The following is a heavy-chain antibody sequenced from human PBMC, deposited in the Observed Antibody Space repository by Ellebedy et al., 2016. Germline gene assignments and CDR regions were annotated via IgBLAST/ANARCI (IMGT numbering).Heavy chain of an antibody. CDR2: ISTNSGYT. D-gene: IGHD6-19*01. CDR1: GFTVSGNY. CDR3: ARLGYGGQQWMVPIKL. Sequence: GGSLRLSCAASGFTVSGNYMSWIRRAPGKGREWVSYISTNSGYTTYVDSVKGRFTISRDNADNSLYLQMNSLRAEDTAVYYCARLGYGGQQWMVPIKLWGQGTLVIVSS. J-gene: IGHJ4*02. V-gene: IGHV3-11*06.